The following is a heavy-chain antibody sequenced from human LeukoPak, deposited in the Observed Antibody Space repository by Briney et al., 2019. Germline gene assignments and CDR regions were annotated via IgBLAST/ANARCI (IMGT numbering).Heavy chain of an antibody. D-gene: IGHD4-17*01. CDR1: VYSFTVYY. CDR3: ASLYGDYVTSDY. Sequence: GASVTVSFKSSVYSFTVYYMHWVRQAPGQGLEWMGWINPNSGGTNYAQKFLGRVTMTRDTSISTAYMELSRLRSDDTAVYYCASLYGDYVTSDYWGQGTLVTVSS. J-gene: IGHJ4*02. V-gene: IGHV1-2*02. CDR2: INPNSGGT.